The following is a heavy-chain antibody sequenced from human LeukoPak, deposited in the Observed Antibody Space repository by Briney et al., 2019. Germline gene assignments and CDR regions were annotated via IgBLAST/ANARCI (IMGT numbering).Heavy chain of an antibody. V-gene: IGHV3-7*01. CDR2: IKQDGSEK. D-gene: IGHD2-2*02. CDR3: ARDIVVVPAAILGVYYYYGMDV. Sequence: GGSLRLSCAASGFTFSSYWMSWVRQAPGKGLEWVANIKQDGSEKYYVDSVKGRPTISRDNAKNSLYLQMNSLRAEDTAVYYCARDIVVVPAAILGVYYYYGMDVWGQGTTVTVPS. CDR1: GFTFSSYW. J-gene: IGHJ6*02.